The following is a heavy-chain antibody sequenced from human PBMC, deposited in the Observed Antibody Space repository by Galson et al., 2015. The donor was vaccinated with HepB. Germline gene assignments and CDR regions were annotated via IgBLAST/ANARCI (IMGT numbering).Heavy chain of an antibody. J-gene: IGHJ4*02. CDR2: INWNGGST. CDR3: ARIGQASAAGTSYFDY. V-gene: IGHV3-20*04. Sequence: SLRLSCAASGFTFDDYGMSWVRQAPGKGLEWVSGINWNGGSTGYADSVKGRFTISRDNAKNSLYLQMNSLRAEDTALYYCARIGQASAAGTSYFDYWGQGTLVTVSS. D-gene: IGHD6-13*01. CDR1: GFTFDDYG.